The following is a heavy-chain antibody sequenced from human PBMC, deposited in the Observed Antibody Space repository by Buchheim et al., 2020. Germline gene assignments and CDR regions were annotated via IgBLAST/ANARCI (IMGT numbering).Heavy chain of an antibody. CDR3: ARGAGYYYDRGFMDV. Sequence: QVQLQESGPGLVKPSETLSLTCTVSGDSISSYYWSWIRQPPGKGLEWIGYIYYSGNSNYNPSLRSRVTKSVETSKNQFSLKLGSVTAADTAVYYCARGAGYYYDRGFMDVWGQGTT. V-gene: IGHV4-59*01. D-gene: IGHD3-22*01. CDR1: GDSISSYY. CDR2: IYYSGNS. J-gene: IGHJ6*02.